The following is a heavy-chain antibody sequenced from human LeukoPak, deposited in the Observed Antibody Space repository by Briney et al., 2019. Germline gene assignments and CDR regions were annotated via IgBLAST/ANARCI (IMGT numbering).Heavy chain of an antibody. CDR1: GFTVSSNY. J-gene: IGHJ3*02. Sequence: PGGSLRLSCAASGFTVSSNYMNWVRQAPGKGLEWISVIYSGGSTYYADSVKGRFTISRDNSKNTLYLQMNSLRAEDTAVYYCARSNDYYGSGSYAFDIWGQGTMVTVSS. D-gene: IGHD3-10*01. CDR3: ARSNDYYGSGSYAFDI. V-gene: IGHV3-53*01. CDR2: IYSGGST.